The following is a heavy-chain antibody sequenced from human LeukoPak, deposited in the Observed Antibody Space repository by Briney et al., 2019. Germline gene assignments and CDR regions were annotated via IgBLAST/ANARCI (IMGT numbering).Heavy chain of an antibody. CDR3: ARLYGDYLSPIHY. J-gene: IGHJ4*02. CDR2: IYYSGST. Sequence: SETLSLTCTVSGGSISSGGYYWSWIRQPPGKGLEWIGYIYYSGSTNYNPSLKSRVTISVDTSKNQFSLKLRSVTAADTAVYYCARLYGDYLSPIHYWGQGTLVTVSS. D-gene: IGHD4-17*01. V-gene: IGHV4-61*08. CDR1: GGSISSGGYY.